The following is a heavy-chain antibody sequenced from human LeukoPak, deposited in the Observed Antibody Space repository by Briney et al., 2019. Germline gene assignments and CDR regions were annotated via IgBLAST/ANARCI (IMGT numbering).Heavy chain of an antibody. CDR3: ARAGSRDYDYVWGSYRHYYYYMDV. CDR1: GGSISNYY. D-gene: IGHD3-16*02. Sequence: SETLSLTCTVSGGSISNYYWSWIRQPPGKGLEWIGYIYYSGSTNYNPSLKSRVTISVDTSKNHFSLKLSSVTAADTAVYYCARAGSRDYDYVWGSYRHYYYYMDVWGKGTTVTVSS. CDR2: IYYSGST. V-gene: IGHV4-59*01. J-gene: IGHJ6*03.